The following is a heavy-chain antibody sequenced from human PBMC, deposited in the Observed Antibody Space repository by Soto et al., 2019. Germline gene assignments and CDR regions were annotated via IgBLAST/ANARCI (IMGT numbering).Heavy chain of an antibody. CDR2: INPSGGST. D-gene: IGHD4-17*01. CDR3: ARVCGRYGDYVWYFYL. J-gene: IGHJ2*01. Sequence: ASVKVSCKASGYTFTSYYMHWVRQAPGQGLEWMGIINPSGGSTSYAQKFQGRVTMTRDTSTSTVYMELSSLRSEDTAVYYCARVCGRYGDYVWYFYLWGRGTLVPVSS. CDR1: GYTFTSYY. V-gene: IGHV1-46*01.